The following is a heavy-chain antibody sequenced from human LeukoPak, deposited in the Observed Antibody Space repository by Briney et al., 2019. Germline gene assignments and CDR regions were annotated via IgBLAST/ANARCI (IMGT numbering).Heavy chain of an antibody. CDR1: GFTFTSSA. CDR3: AADPSYSSGYRYYFDY. CDR2: IVDGSGNT. Sequence: ASVKVSCKTSGFTFTSSAVQWVRQARGQRLEWIGWIVDGSGNTNYAQKFQERVTITRDMSTSTAYMELSSLRSEDTAVYYCAADPSYSSGYRYYFDYWGQGTLVTVSS. J-gene: IGHJ4*02. V-gene: IGHV1-58*01. D-gene: IGHD3-22*01.